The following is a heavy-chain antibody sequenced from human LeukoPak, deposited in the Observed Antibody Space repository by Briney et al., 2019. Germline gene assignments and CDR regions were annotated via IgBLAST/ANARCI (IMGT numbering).Heavy chain of an antibody. J-gene: IGHJ4*02. CDR3: ARDQRYCSSSSCPWEPFDY. Sequence: GGSLRLSCEASGFTFGSYEMNWVRQAPGKGLEWVSYISSSGSSIYYADSVKGRFTISRDNTKNSLSLQMNSLRAGDTAVYYCARDQRYCSSSSCPWEPFDYWGQGTLVTVSS. CDR2: ISSSGSSI. V-gene: IGHV3-48*03. D-gene: IGHD2-2*01. CDR1: GFTFGSYE.